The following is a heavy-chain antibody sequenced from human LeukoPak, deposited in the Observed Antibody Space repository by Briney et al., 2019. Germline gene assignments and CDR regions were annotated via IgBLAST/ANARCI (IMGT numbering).Heavy chain of an antibody. Sequence: SVKVSCKASGGTFSSYAISWVRQAPGQGLEWMGRIIPILGIANYAQKFQGRVTITADKSTSTAYVELSSLRSEDTAVYYCASGGVAVAVDYWGQGTLVTVSS. V-gene: IGHV1-69*04. D-gene: IGHD6-19*01. CDR2: IIPILGIA. CDR3: ASGGVAVAVDY. J-gene: IGHJ4*02. CDR1: GGTFSSYA.